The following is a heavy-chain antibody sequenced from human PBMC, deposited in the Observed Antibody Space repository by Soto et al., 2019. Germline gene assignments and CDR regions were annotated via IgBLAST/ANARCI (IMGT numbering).Heavy chain of an antibody. CDR2: TRNKANSYTT. V-gene: IGHV3-72*01. CDR3: ARGTNGMDV. Sequence: GGSLRLSCAASGFTFSDHYMDWVRQAPGKGLEWVGRTRNKANSYTTEYAASVKGRFTISRDDSKNSLYLQMNSLKAEDTAVYYCARGTNGMDVWGQGTTVTVSS. J-gene: IGHJ6*02. CDR1: GFTFSDHY.